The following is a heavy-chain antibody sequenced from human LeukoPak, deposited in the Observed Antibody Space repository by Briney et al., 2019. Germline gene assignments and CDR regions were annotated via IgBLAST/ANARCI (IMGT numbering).Heavy chain of an antibody. CDR2: INPNSGDT. CDR1: GYTFTGYY. Sequence: ASVKVSCKASGYTFTGYYIHWVRQAPGQRLEWMGWINPNSGDTKYAQKFQGRVTRTRDTSISTAYMELTRLRSDDTAVYYCARGPRTDVLLWFGERADVWGKGTTVTISS. V-gene: IGHV1-2*02. CDR3: ARGPRTDVLLWFGERADV. J-gene: IGHJ6*04. D-gene: IGHD3-10*01.